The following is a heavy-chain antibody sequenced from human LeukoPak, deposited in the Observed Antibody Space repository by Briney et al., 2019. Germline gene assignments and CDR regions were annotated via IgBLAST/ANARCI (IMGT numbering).Heavy chain of an antibody. CDR2: IIPVFGTT. CDR1: GGTFSTYS. CDR3: ARGKDTVTATYLEH. Sequence: ASVKVSCKASGGTFSTYSINWVRQAPGQGLEWIGGIIPVFGTTNYIQKFQGRVTITTDEPTGTAYMELRGLKSEDTAIYYRARGKDTVTATYLEHWGQGTLVTVSS. J-gene: IGHJ4*02. D-gene: IGHD2-21*02. V-gene: IGHV1-69*05.